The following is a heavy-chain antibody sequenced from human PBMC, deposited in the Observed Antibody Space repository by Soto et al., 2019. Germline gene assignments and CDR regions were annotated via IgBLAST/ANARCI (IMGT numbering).Heavy chain of an antibody. Sequence: GGSLRLSCTASGFTFGDYAMSWFRQAPGKGLEWVGFIRSKAYGGTTEYAASVKGRFTISRDDSKSIAYLQMNSLKTEDTAVYYCTRDLGDFWSGYYSDYWGQGTLVTVSS. CDR3: TRDLGDFWSGYYSDY. D-gene: IGHD3-3*01. CDR2: IRSKAYGGTT. V-gene: IGHV3-49*03. J-gene: IGHJ4*02. CDR1: GFTFGDYA.